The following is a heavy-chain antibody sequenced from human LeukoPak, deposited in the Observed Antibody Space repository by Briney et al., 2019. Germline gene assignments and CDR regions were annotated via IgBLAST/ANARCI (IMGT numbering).Heavy chain of an antibody. Sequence: ASVKVSCMASGYTFTIYGISWVRHAPGPGLEWMGWISANNDNTIYAQKLQGRVTMPTDTSTSTAYMEMRSLRSDDKAVYYCARDLLAMNPNFSAEYWGQGTLVTGSS. J-gene: IGHJ4*02. D-gene: IGHD3-3*02. CDR3: ARDLLAMNPNFSAEY. V-gene: IGHV1-18*01. CDR1: GYTFTIYG. CDR2: ISANNDNT.